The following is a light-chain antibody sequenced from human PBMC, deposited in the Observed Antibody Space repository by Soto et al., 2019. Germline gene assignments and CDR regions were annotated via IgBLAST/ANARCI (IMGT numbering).Light chain of an antibody. V-gene: IGKV1-9*01. CDR1: QGINIF. CDR2: AAS. J-gene: IGKJ2*01. Sequence: DIQLTQSPSFLSASVGVRVTITCRASQGINIFLAWFQQKPGKAPNLLISAASTLQSGVPSRFSGSGSETEFTLTITSLQPEDSATYYCQQYGSSPYTFGQGTKLEIK. CDR3: QQYGSSPYT.